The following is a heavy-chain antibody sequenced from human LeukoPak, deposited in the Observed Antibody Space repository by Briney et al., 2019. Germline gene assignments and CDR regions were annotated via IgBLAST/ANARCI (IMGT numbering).Heavy chain of an antibody. V-gene: IGHV4-59*01. Sequence: SETLSLTCTVSVVSISNYYWSWIRQRPGQGLEWIGYIYYSESINYNPSLKSRLTISVDTSKNQFSLKLTSVTAADTAVYYCARGERLGLDYWGQGTLVTVSS. J-gene: IGHJ4*02. D-gene: IGHD1-26*01. CDR2: IYYSESI. CDR3: ARGERLGLDY. CDR1: VVSISNYY.